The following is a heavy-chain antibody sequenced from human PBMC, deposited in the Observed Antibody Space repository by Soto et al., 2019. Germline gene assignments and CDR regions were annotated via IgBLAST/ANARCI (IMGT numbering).Heavy chain of an antibody. CDR1: GASVSSGDYY. J-gene: IGHJ4*02. V-gene: IGHV4-30-4*01. CDR2: IYYSGDS. D-gene: IGHD4-17*01. CDR3: VGTGTTDDY. Sequence: QVQLQESGPGLVKPSQTLSLTCTVSGASVSSGDYYWSSIRQSPGKGLEWIGYIYYSGDSYYNPSLKGRLTISIDTSKNQFSRILNSVTVADMAIYYCVGTGTTDDYWGRGTLVTVSS.